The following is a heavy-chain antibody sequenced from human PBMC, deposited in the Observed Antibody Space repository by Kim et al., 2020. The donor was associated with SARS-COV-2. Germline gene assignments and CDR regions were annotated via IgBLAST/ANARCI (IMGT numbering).Heavy chain of an antibody. J-gene: IGHJ5*02. CDR1: GFSLSTSGVG. V-gene: IGHV2-5*02. CDR3: AHSPSYGSGSPNWFDP. Sequence: SGPTLVNPTQTLTLTCTFSGFSLSTSGVGVGWIRQPPGKALEWLALIYWDDDKRYSPSLKSRLTITKDTSKNQVVLTMTNMDPVDTATYYCAHSPSYGSGSPNWFDPWGQGTLVTVSS. D-gene: IGHD3-10*01. CDR2: IYWDDDK.